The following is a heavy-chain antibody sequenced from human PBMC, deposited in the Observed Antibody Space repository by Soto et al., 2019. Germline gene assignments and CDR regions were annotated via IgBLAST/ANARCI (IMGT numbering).Heavy chain of an antibody. CDR3: ARELAWHYDY. CDR2: ISGSGTTI. CDR1: GFTFSSSE. D-gene: IGHD1-7*01. V-gene: IGHV3-48*03. J-gene: IGHJ4*02. Sequence: GGSLRLSCAASGFTFSSSEMNWVRQAPGKGLEWVSYISGSGTTIYYAASVKGRFTISRDNAKNSLYLQMNSLRAEDTAVYYCARELAWHYDYWGQGTLVTVSS.